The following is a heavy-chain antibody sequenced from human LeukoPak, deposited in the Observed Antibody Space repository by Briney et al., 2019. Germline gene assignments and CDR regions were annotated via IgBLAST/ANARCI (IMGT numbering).Heavy chain of an antibody. J-gene: IGHJ4*02. D-gene: IGHD1-26*01. V-gene: IGHV3-7*01. CDR3: GHEGFRYSGSSFDY. CDR1: GFTFSGYW. Sequence: GGPLRLSRAASGFTFSGYWMSWVRQAPGKGLEWVATIKQDGSEKYYVDSVKGRFTISRDNAKNTLYLQMNSLRAEDTAVYYCGHEGFRYSGSSFDYWGQGTLVTVSS. CDR2: IKQDGSEK.